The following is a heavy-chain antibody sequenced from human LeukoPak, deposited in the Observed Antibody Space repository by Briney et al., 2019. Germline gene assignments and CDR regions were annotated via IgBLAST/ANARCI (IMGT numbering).Heavy chain of an antibody. CDR2: ISAYNGNT. V-gene: IGHV1-18*01. CDR1: GYTSNNYA. J-gene: IGHJ3*02. CDR3: ARMYSSGWPLDPVDI. D-gene: IGHD6-19*01. Sequence: APVKVSCKASGYTSNNYATSWVPPAPGQGLEWMGWISAYNGNTNYAQNFQGRVTMTTDTSTSTAYMEVRSLRSDDTAVYYCARMYSSGWPLDPVDIWGQGTMVTVS.